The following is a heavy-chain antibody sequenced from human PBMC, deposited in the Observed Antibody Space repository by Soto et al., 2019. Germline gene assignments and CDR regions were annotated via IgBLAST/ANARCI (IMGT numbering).Heavy chain of an antibody. J-gene: IGHJ5*02. CDR1: GGSISNYY. D-gene: IGHD2-2*01. CDR2: IYYSGST. Sequence: QVQLQESGPGLVKPSETLSLTCTVSGGSISNYYWSWIRQPPGKGLEWIGYIYYSGSTNYNPSLKSRGTISVDASKNQFSLNLSSVTAADTAVYYCARHSSSTRGWFDPWGQGTLVTVSS. V-gene: IGHV4-59*01. CDR3: ARHSSSTRGWFDP.